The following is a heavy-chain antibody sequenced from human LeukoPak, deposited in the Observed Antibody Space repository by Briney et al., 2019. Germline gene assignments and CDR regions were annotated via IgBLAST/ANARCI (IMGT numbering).Heavy chain of an antibody. CDR1: GFTFTDYS. Sequence: GSLRLSCAASGFTFTDYSMSWIRQAPGKGLEWLSYITSSGGDLYYADSVKGRFTISRDNGKNSLHLQMNSLRAEDTAVYYCARDMWYFGDSGPDYWGQGTLVTVFS. CDR3: ARDMWYFGDSGPDY. CDR2: ITSSGGDL. J-gene: IGHJ4*02. V-gene: IGHV3-11*01. D-gene: IGHD1-26*01.